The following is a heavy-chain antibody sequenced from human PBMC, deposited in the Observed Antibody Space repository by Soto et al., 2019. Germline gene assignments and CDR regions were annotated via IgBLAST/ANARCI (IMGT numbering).Heavy chain of an antibody. CDR1: GFTFSSYA. CDR3: AKALLLAYGDYGDY. D-gene: IGHD4-17*01. V-gene: IGHV3-23*01. Sequence: GGSLRLSCAASGFTFSSYAMSWVRQAPGKGLEWVSAISGSGGSTYYADSVKGRFTISRDNSKNTLYLQMNSLRAEDSAVYYCAKALLLAYGDYGDYWGQGTLVTVSS. J-gene: IGHJ4*02. CDR2: ISGSGGST.